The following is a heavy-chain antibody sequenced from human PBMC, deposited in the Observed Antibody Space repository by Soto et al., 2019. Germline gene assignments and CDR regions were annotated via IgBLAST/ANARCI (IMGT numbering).Heavy chain of an antibody. CDR2: IGIAGDT. CDR1: GFSFSDYD. J-gene: IGHJ6*02. CDR3: ARDRHGMDV. Sequence: DVQLVESGGTLVQPGGSLRLSCAASGFSFSDYDRYWVRQATGKGLEWVSGIGIAGDTYYSGSVKGRFTITSENARNSLYLKMNSLRAGDTAVYYCARDRHGMDVWGQGTTVTVSS. V-gene: IGHV3-13*01.